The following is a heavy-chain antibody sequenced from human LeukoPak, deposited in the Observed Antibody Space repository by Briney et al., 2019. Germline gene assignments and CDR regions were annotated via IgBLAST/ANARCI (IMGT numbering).Heavy chain of an antibody. CDR3: ARAPLSYYYDSSGYYLGDAFDI. V-gene: IGHV4-61*02. CDR2: IYTSGST. D-gene: IGHD3-22*01. J-gene: IGHJ3*02. CDR1: GGSISSGSYY. Sequence: SQTLSLTCTVSGGSISSGSYYWSWIRQPAGKGLEWIGRIYTSGSTNYNPSLKSRVTISVDTSKNQFSLKLSSVTAADTAVYYCARAPLSYYYDSSGYYLGDAFDIWGQGTMVTVSS.